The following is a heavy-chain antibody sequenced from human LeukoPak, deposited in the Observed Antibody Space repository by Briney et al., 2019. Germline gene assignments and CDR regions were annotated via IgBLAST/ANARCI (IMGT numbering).Heavy chain of an antibody. Sequence: SETLSLTCSGYGGSFRGYYWNWIRHPPGNGLEWIGEINHSGSTNYNPSLKSRVTISVDTSKNQFSLKLSSVTAADTAVYYCARGYSSGPDYWGQGTLVTVSS. J-gene: IGHJ4*02. CDR2: INHSGST. V-gene: IGHV4-34*01. CDR3: ARGYSSGPDY. CDR1: GGSFRGYY. D-gene: IGHD6-19*01.